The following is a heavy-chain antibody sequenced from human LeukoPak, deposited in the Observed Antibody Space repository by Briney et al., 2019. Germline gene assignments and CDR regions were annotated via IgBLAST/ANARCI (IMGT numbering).Heavy chain of an antibody. V-gene: IGHV4-4*07. Sequence: SETLSLTCNVSGGSISSYYWSWIRQPAGKGLEWIGRIYTSGSTNYNPSLKSRVTMSVDTSKNQFSLKLNSVTAAATAVYYCARVTAAGTSVVFEPWGQGILVPVSS. J-gene: IGHJ5*02. CDR1: GGSISSYY. D-gene: IGHD6-13*01. CDR2: IYTSGST. CDR3: ARVTAAGTSVVFEP.